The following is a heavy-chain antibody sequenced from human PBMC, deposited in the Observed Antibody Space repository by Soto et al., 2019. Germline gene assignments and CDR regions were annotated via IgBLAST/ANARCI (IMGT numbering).Heavy chain of an antibody. CDR1: GGSISSSSYY. CDR3: ARHRESNFDY. J-gene: IGHJ4*02. CDR2: IYYSGST. Sequence: SETLSLTCTVSGGSISSSSYYWGWIRQPPGKGLEWIGKIYYSGSTYYNPSLKSRVTISVDTSKNQFSLNLSSVTAADTAVYYCARHRESNFDYWGLGTLVTVSS. V-gene: IGHV4-39*01. D-gene: IGHD3-10*01.